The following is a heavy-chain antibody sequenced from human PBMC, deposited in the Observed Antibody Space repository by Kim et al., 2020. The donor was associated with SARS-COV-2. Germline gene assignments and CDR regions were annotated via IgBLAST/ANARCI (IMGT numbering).Heavy chain of an antibody. CDR3: ARGLERGFSYFYYGLHV. Sequence: SVKVSCRTSGGTFSSDGVNWVRQAPGQGLEWMGVIVPMSGTTNYAQKFQGRVTITADASTTTAYMELSSLRSEDTAVYYCARGLERGFSYFYYGLHVWGQETTVTVSS. CDR2: IVPMSGTT. V-gene: IGHV1-69*13. CDR1: GGTFSSDG. D-gene: IGHD5-18*01. J-gene: IGHJ6*02.